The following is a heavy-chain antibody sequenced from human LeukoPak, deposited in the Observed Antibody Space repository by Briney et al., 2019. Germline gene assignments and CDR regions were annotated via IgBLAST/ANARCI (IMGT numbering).Heavy chain of an antibody. CDR2: IWNDGSNK. Sequence: GGSLRLSCAASGFTFSSCAIHWVRQAPGRGLEWVAVIWNDGSNKYYVDSVKGRFTVSRDNSKNTLYLQMNSLRAEDTAVYYCARDYPLSINGGYFDSLDYWGQGTLVTVSS. D-gene: IGHD3-9*01. V-gene: IGHV3-33*01. J-gene: IGHJ4*02. CDR3: ARDYPLSINGGYFDSLDY. CDR1: GFTFSSCA.